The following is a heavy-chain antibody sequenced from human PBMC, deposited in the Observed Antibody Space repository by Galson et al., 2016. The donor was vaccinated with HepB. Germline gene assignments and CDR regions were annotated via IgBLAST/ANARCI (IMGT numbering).Heavy chain of an antibody. D-gene: IGHD1-1*01. Sequence: SLRLSCAASGFTFSNYAMNWVRQAPGKGLEWVSHNNRDIRLIDYADSVKGRFTVSRDNGKNSRFLQMDGLRAEDTAVYYCVRDNDWAFDYWGQGILVTVSS. V-gene: IGHV3-48*01. CDR3: VRDNDWAFDY. CDR1: GFTFSNYA. CDR2: NNRDIRLI. J-gene: IGHJ4*02.